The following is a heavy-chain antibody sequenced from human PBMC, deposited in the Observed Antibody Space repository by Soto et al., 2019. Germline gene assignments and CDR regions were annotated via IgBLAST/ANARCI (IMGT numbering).Heavy chain of an antibody. Sequence: ASVKVSCKASGYTYTSYYMHWVRQAPGQGLEWMGIINPSGGSTSYAQKFQGRVTMTRDTSTSTVYMELSSLRSEDTAVYYCARVRKRFLEWLPPQPFDYWVQGTLVTVS. CDR3: ARVRKRFLEWLPPQPFDY. D-gene: IGHD3-3*01. J-gene: IGHJ4*02. CDR2: INPSGGST. V-gene: IGHV1-46*03. CDR1: GYTYTSYY.